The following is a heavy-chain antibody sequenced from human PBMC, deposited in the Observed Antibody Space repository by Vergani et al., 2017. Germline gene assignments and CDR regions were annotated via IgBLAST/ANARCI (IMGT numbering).Heavy chain of an antibody. Sequence: EVQLLESGGGLVQPGGSLRLSCAASGFSFSDYAMSWVRQAPGKGLEWVAAISGSGATTYYADSVKGRFTVSRDNSKNPLFLQMNSLRAEDTAVYYCAKKGFCVTSSCYTTPMDTLQYWGQRALVTVSS. V-gene: IGHV3-23*01. CDR3: AKKGFCVTSSCYTTPMDTLQY. CDR2: ISGSGATT. CDR1: GFSFSDYA. J-gene: IGHJ4*02. D-gene: IGHD2-2*01.